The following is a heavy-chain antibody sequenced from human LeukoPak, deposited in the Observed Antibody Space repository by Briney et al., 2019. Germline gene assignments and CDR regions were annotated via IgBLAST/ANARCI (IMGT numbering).Heavy chain of an antibody. J-gene: IGHJ4*02. D-gene: IGHD1-7*01. CDR2: IYTSGST. V-gene: IGHV4-61*02. CDR1: GGSISSGSYY. CDR3: ARSPGVTGTYGY. Sequence: PLETLSLTCTVSGGSISSGSYYWSWIRQPAGRGLEWIGRIYTSGSTNYNPSLKSRVTISVDTSKNQFSLKLSSVTAADTAVYYCARSPGVTGTYGYWGQGTLVTVSS.